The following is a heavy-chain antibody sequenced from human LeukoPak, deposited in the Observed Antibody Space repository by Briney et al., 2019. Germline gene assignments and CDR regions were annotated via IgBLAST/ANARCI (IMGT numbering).Heavy chain of an antibody. J-gene: IGHJ4*02. V-gene: IGHV3-9*01. CDR3: TRVPSWRTGFDY. CDR2: ITWNSDDM. CDR1: GFSFEAYG. Sequence: PGRSLRDSCAASGFSFEAYGMYSGRQGLGKSLEWGSGITWNSDDMAYAYSVKGRFTISRDNAKNCLYLQMNSLTVEDTALYYCTRVPSWRTGFDYWGEGTLVPVSS. D-gene: IGHD1-1*01.